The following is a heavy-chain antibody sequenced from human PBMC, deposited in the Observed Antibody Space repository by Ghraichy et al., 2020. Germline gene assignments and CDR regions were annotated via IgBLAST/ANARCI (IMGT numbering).Heavy chain of an antibody. J-gene: IGHJ4*02. CDR1: GFTFNNYA. V-gene: IGHV3-43*01. Sequence: LSCAASGFTFNNYAMHWVRQAPGKGLEWFSLISWDGYNTYYADSLKGRFTISRDNSKNALYLQMNSLRTEDTALYFCAKVLESYDILTGADYWGQGTPVTVSS. CDR3: AKVLESYDILTGADY. CDR2: ISWDGYNT. D-gene: IGHD3-9*01.